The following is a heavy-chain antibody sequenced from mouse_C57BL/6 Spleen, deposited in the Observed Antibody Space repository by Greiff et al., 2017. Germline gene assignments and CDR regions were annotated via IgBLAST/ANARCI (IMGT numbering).Heavy chain of an antibody. J-gene: IGHJ2*01. CDR1: GYAFSSSW. CDR2: IYPGDGDT. V-gene: IGHV1-82*01. D-gene: IGHD2-3*01. Sequence: QVQLQQSGPELVKPGASVKISCKASGYAFSSSWMNWVKQRPGKGLEWIGRIYPGDGDTNYNGKFKGKATLTADKSSSTAYMQLSSLTSEDSAVYFCARRWLLLEFDYWGQGTTLTVSS. CDR3: ARRWLLLEFDY.